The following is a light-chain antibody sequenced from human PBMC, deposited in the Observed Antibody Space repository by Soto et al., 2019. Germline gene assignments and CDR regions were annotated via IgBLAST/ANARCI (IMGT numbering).Light chain of an antibody. Sequence: EIVLTQSPGTLSLSPGERATLSCRASQSVSNNYLAWYQQKPGQAPRLLIYRASTRATGIPDRFSGSGSGTDFTLTVSRLEPEDCAGYYCQQYSSSPWTFGQGTKVEIK. CDR3: QQYSSSPWT. J-gene: IGKJ1*01. V-gene: IGKV3-20*01. CDR1: QSVSNNY. CDR2: RAS.